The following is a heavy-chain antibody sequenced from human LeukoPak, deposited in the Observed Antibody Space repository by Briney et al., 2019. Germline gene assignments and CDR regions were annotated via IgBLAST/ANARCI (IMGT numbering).Heavy chain of an antibody. CDR3: ARSQSGVFDV. CDR1: GFTFTNYW. Sequence: GGSLRLPCVVSGFTFTNYWMQWVRQVPGKGLVWVARMNSDGTSIIHADSVKGRFTISRDNAENTLYLQMNSLRPEDTALYYCARSQSGVFDVWGQGTMVIVSS. CDR2: MNSDGTSI. D-gene: IGHD2-15*01. J-gene: IGHJ3*01. V-gene: IGHV3-74*01.